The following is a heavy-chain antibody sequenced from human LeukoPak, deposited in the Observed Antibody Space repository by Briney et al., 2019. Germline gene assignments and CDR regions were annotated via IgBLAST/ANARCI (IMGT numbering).Heavy chain of an antibody. CDR2: IRYDGSNE. CDR3: ARDMWTYYDFWSGRDY. CDR1: GFTFNNFG. J-gene: IGHJ4*02. D-gene: IGHD3-3*01. Sequence: GGSLRLSCAASGFTFNNFGMHWVRQAPGKGLEWVAFIRYDGSNEYYADSVKGRFTVSRDNSKNTLYLQMNSLRAEDTAVYYCARDMWTYYDFWSGRDYWGQGTLVTVSS. V-gene: IGHV3-30*02.